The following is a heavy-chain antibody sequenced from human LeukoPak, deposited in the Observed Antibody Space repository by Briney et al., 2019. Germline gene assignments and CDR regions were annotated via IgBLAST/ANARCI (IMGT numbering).Heavy chain of an antibody. CDR1: GDSISSSSYY. V-gene: IGHV4-39*01. D-gene: IGHD6-13*01. CDR2: ICYSGST. CDR3: ARHGESNSWYTWFDP. J-gene: IGHJ5*02. Sequence: PSETLSLTCTVSGDSISSSSYYWGWIRQPPGKGLEWIGSICYSGSTHYNPSLKSRVTISVDTSKNQFSLNLSSVTAADTAVYYCARHGESNSWYTWFDPWGQGTLVTVSS.